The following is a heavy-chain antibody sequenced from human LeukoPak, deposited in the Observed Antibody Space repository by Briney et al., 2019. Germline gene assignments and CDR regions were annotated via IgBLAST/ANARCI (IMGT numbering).Heavy chain of an antibody. Sequence: GGSLRLSCAASGFTFSTYSMNWVRQAPGKGLEWVSYISSSSNTIYYTDSVKGRFTISRDNAKNSLYLQMSSLRDEDTAVYYCARDFATIFRNPFYFDYWGQGTLVTVSS. V-gene: IGHV3-48*02. CDR1: GFTFSTYS. D-gene: IGHD3-9*01. CDR2: ISSSSNTI. J-gene: IGHJ4*02. CDR3: ARDFATIFRNPFYFDY.